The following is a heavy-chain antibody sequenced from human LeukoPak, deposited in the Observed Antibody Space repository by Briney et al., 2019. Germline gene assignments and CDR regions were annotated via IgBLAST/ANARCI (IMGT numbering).Heavy chain of an antibody. V-gene: IGHV4-34*01. D-gene: IGHD3-3*01. CDR2: INHSGST. Sequence: SETLSLTCAVYGGSFSGYYWSWIRQPPGKGLEWIGEINHSGSTNYNPSLKSRVTISVDTSKNQFSLKLSSVTAADTAVYYCAREYYDFWSGIYYYYYYYMDVWGKGTTVTVSS. J-gene: IGHJ6*03. CDR3: AREYYDFWSGIYYYYYYYMDV. CDR1: GGSFSGYY.